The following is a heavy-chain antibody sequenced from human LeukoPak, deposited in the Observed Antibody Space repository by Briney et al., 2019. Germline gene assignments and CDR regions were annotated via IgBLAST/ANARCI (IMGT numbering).Heavy chain of an antibody. Sequence: ASVKVSCEASGYTFTGYYMHWVRQAPGQGLEWMGWINPNSGGTNYAQKFQGRVTMTRDTSISTAYMELSRLRSDDTAVYYCARDIPRGVGATHPVYWGQGTLVTVSS. J-gene: IGHJ4*02. CDR3: ARDIPRGVGATHPVY. V-gene: IGHV1-2*02. CDR1: GYTFTGYY. D-gene: IGHD1-26*01. CDR2: INPNSGGT.